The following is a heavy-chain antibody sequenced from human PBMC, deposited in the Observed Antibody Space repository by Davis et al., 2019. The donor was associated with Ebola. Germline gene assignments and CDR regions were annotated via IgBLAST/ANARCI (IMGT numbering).Heavy chain of an antibody. Sequence: SETLSLTCTVSGGSVTSGGYYWTWIRQPAGKGLEWIGSIYHNGNSYYNPSLKSRVTISVDTSKNHFSLKLRSVTAADTAVYYCARDGNWNGAEYFDYWGQGTLVTVSS. CDR3: ARDGNWNGAEYFDY. V-gene: IGHV4-61*10. D-gene: IGHD1-1*01. CDR2: IYHNGNS. CDR1: GGSVTSGGYY. J-gene: IGHJ4*02.